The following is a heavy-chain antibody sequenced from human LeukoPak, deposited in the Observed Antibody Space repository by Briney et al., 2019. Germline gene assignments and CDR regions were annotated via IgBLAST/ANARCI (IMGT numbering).Heavy chain of an antibody. CDR2: INHSGST. V-gene: IGHV4-34*01. J-gene: IGHJ5*02. D-gene: IGHD4-17*01. CDR3: ATGYYGDPATPYGSFDP. CDR1: GGSFSGYY. Sequence: SETLSLTCAVYGGSFSGYYWSWIRQPPGKGLEWIGEINHSGSTKYNPSLKSRVTISVDTSKNQFSLKLSSVTAADSAVYYCATGYYGDPATPYGSFDPWGQGTLVTVSS.